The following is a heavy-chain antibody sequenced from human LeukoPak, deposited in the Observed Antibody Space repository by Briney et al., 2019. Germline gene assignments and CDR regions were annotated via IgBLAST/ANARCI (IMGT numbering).Heavy chain of an antibody. J-gene: IGHJ4*02. V-gene: IGHV3-23*01. Sequence: QPGGSLRLSCAASGFTFSTYAMSWVSQAPGKGLEWVSAISGSGESTYYAGSVKGRFTISRDNSKNTLYLQMNSLRAEDTALYYCAKDAKRNYDFWDRFDYWGQGTLVTVSS. CDR2: ISGSGEST. CDR3: AKDAKRNYDFWDRFDY. D-gene: IGHD3-3*01. CDR1: GFTFSTYA.